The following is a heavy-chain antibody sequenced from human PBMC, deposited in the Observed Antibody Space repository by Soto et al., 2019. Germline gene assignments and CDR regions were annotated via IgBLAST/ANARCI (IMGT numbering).Heavy chain of an antibody. CDR3: ASSLGVAAAGPLDY. Sequence: QVQLQESGPGLVKPSQTLSLTCTVSGGSISSGGYYWSWIRQHPGKGLEWIGYIYYSESTYYNPALKSRVTTFVHPSKNQFSLKLSAVTAADTAVYYCASSLGVAAAGPLDYWGQGTLVTVSS. CDR1: GGSISSGGYY. CDR2: IYYSEST. V-gene: IGHV4-31*03. J-gene: IGHJ4*02. D-gene: IGHD6-13*01.